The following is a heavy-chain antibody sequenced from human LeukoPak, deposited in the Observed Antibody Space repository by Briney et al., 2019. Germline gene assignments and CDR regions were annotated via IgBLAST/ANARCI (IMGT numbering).Heavy chain of an antibody. CDR3: AKDYEPLVGVHRWGDWFDP. CDR1: GFTFSTYA. D-gene: IGHD1-26*01. J-gene: IGHJ5*02. Sequence: GGSLRLYCAASGFTFSTYAITWVRQSPGTVLHLVSLISGTGGSTYYADSVKGRFTISRDNSKNTLYLQMNSLRAEDTAVYYCAKDYEPLVGVHRWGDWFDPWGQGTLVTVSS. V-gene: IGHV3-23*01. CDR2: ISGTGGST.